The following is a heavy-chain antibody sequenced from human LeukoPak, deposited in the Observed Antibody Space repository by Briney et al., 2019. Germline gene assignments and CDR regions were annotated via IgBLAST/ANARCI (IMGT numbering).Heavy chain of an antibody. Sequence: PSETLSLTCTVSGGSISSSSYYWGWIRQPPGKGLEWIGSIYYSGSSYYNPSLKSRVTISVDTSKNQFSLKLSSVTAADTAVYYCARAPGDVGIPDYWGQGTLVTVSS. J-gene: IGHJ4*02. V-gene: IGHV4-39*07. CDR1: GGSISSSSYY. D-gene: IGHD7-27*01. CDR3: ARAPGDVGIPDY. CDR2: IYYSGSS.